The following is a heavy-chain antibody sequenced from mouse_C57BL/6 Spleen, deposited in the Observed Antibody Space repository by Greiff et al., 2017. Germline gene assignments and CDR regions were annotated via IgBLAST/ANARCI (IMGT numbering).Heavy chain of an antibody. CDR2: INLNNGGP. Sequence: EVKLQQSGPELVKPGASVKIPCKASGYTFTDYNMDWVKQSHGTSLDWIGDINLNNGGPIYNQKFKGKATLTVDKSSSTAYMELRSLTSEDTAVYYCARRGPYLYYAMDYWGQGASVTVSS. CDR3: ARRGPYLYYAMDY. V-gene: IGHV1-18*01. CDR1: GYTFTDYN. D-gene: IGHD2-10*01. J-gene: IGHJ4*01.